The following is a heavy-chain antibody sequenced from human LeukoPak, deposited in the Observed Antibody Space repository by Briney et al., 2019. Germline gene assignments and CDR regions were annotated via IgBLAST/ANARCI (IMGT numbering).Heavy chain of an antibody. CDR3: ARGYSGYDFDY. D-gene: IGHD5-12*01. J-gene: IGHJ4*02. CDR2: ISSSSSTI. V-gene: IGHV3-48*01. Sequence: GGSLRLSCAASGFTFSSYSMNWVRQAPGKGLEWVSYISSSSSTIYYADSVKVRFTISRDNAKNSPYLQMNSLRAEDTAVYYCARGYSGYDFDYWGQGTLVTVSS. CDR1: GFTFSSYS.